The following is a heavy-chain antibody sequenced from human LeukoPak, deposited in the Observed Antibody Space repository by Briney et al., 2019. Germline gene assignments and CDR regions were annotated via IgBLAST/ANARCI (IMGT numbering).Heavy chain of an antibody. D-gene: IGHD5-18*01. CDR2: IYYDGST. Sequence: PSETLSLTCSVSGNSVSSTIHYWGWIRQPPAKGLEWIGSIYYDGSTYYSPSLKSRLTISVDTSKNQFSLKLSSVTAADTAVYYCARHDSFGIRKVCDYWGQGILVTVSS. CDR1: GNSVSSTIHY. CDR3: ARHDSFGIRKVCDY. V-gene: IGHV4-39*01. J-gene: IGHJ4*02.